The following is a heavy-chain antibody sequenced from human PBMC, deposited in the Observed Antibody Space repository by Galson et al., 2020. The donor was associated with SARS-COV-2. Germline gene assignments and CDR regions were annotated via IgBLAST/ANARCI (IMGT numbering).Heavy chain of an antibody. Sequence: SETLSLTCAVSGYSINSDFYWAWIRQPPGKGLEWIGSIPHSGTTYQNPSLKSRVTTSLDTSKHQFSMNLISVTAAATAVYYCAGPSSSGYYSSWYFDLWGRGTLVTVSS. J-gene: IGHJ2*01. D-gene: IGHD3-22*01. CDR2: IPHSGTT. CDR3: AGPSSSGYYSSWYFDL. CDR1: GYSINSDFY. V-gene: IGHV4-38-2*01.